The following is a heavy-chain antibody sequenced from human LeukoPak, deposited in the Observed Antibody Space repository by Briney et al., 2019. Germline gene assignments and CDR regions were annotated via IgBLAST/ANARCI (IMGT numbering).Heavy chain of an antibody. CDR2: INHSGST. J-gene: IGHJ6*03. CDR3: ARHFPEVVAALALSYYYMDV. Sequence: SETLSLTCAVYGGSFSGYYWSWIRQPPGKGLEWIGEINHSGSTNYNPSLKSRVTISVDTSKNQFSLKLSSVTAADTAVYYCARHFPEVVAALALSYYYMDVWGKGTTVTISS. CDR1: GGSFSGYY. D-gene: IGHD2-15*01. V-gene: IGHV4-34*01.